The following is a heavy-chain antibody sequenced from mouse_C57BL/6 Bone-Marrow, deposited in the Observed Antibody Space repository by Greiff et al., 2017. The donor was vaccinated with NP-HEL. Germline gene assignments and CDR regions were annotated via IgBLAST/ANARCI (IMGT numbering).Heavy chain of an antibody. J-gene: IGHJ4*01. Sequence: EVQLQQSGAELVKPGASVKLSCTASGFNIKDYYMHWVKQRTEQGLEWIGRIDPEDGETKYAPKFPGKATITADTSSNTAYLQLSSLTSEDTAVYYCARGAPYAMDYWGQGTSVTVSS. CDR3: ARGAPYAMDY. CDR2: IDPEDGET. V-gene: IGHV14-2*01. CDR1: GFNIKDYY.